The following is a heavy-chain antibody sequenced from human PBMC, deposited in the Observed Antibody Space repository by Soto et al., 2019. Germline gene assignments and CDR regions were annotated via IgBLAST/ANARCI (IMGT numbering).Heavy chain of an antibody. CDR2: INPNSGGT. Sequence: QVQLVQSGAEVKKPGASVKVSCKASRYTFIDYFIHWVRQAPGQGLEWMGWINPNSGGTNYAQKFQGWVTMTRDTSISTAYMELSSLKSDDTAVYYCARDRAAYYNGLDVWGQGTTVTVSS. CDR3: ARDRAAYYNGLDV. D-gene: IGHD6-25*01. J-gene: IGHJ6*02. V-gene: IGHV1-2*04. CDR1: RYTFIDYF.